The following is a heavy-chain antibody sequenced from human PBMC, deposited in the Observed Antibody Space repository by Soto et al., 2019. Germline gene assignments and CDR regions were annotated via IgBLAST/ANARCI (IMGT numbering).Heavy chain of an antibody. Sequence: SVKVSCKASGGTFSSYAISWLRESPGQGLEWMGGIIPIFGTANYAQKFQGRVTITADESTSTAYMELSSLRSEDTAVYYCARDQEYSGSYLDAFDIWGQGTMVTVSS. J-gene: IGHJ3*02. V-gene: IGHV1-69*13. CDR3: ARDQEYSGSYLDAFDI. D-gene: IGHD1-26*01. CDR1: GGTFSSYA. CDR2: IIPIFGTA.